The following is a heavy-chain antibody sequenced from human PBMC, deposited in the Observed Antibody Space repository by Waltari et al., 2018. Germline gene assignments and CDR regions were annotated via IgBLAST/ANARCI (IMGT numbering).Heavy chain of an antibody. CDR1: GFPISSHG. CDR3: VGVYRGGLDV. D-gene: IGHD5-18*01. Sequence: EVQLVESGGGLVQPGGSLSLPCAASGFPISSHGMPFVPQGPGKGLWGVSRISRYGRSTSYADSVKGRFTISRDNAKNTLYLQMNSLRAEDTAVYYCVGVYRGGLDVWGQGTTVTVSS. CDR2: ISRYGRST. V-gene: IGHV3-74*01. J-gene: IGHJ6*02.